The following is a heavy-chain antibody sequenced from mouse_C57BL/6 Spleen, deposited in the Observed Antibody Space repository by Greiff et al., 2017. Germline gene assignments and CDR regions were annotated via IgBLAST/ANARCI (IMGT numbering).Heavy chain of an antibody. CDR2: ISSGSSTI. Sequence: EVQLQESGGGLVKPGGSLKLSCAASGFTFSDYGMHWVRQAPEKGLEWVAYISSGSSTIYYADTVKGRFTISRDNAKNTLFLQMTSLRSEDTAMYYCARDSNYLHWYFDVWGTGTTVTVSS. CDR3: ARDSNYLHWYFDV. V-gene: IGHV5-17*01. J-gene: IGHJ1*03. CDR1: GFTFSDYG. D-gene: IGHD2-5*01.